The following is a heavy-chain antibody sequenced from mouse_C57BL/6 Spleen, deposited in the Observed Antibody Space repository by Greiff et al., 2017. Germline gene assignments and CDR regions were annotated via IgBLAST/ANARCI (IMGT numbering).Heavy chain of an antibody. CDR3: ARSRRGSYWFAY. D-gene: IGHD1-1*02. V-gene: IGHV1-69*01. Sequence: QVQLQQSGAELVMPGASVKLSCKASGYTFTSYWMHWVKQRPGQGLEWIGEIDPSDSYTNYNQKFKGKSTLTVDKSSSTAYMQLSSLTSEDSAVYYCARSRRGSYWFAYWGQGTLVTVSA. CDR2: IDPSDSYT. J-gene: IGHJ3*01. CDR1: GYTFTSYW.